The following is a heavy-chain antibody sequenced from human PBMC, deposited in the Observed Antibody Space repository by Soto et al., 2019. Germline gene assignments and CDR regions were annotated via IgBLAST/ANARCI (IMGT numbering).Heavy chain of an antibody. Sequence: PSETLSLTCTVSGGSIRNCSYYWAWIRQSPGKGLEWIGSIYYSGSTYYNPSLRSRVTISVDTSKNQFSLKLRSVTAADTAVYYCANLGGYYSYMDVWGKGTTVTVSS. J-gene: IGHJ6*03. CDR2: IYYSGST. CDR3: ANLGGYYSYMDV. CDR1: GGSIRNCSYY. V-gene: IGHV4-39*01.